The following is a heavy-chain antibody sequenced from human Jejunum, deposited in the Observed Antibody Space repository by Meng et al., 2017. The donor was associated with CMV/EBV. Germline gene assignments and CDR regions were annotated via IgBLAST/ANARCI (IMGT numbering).Heavy chain of an antibody. CDR1: SYW. D-gene: IGHD2-2*02. V-gene: IGHV3-74*01. CDR2: INSDGSST. CDR3: ARDRYCSSTSCYTGMVDY. J-gene: IGHJ4*02. Sequence: SYWIHWVRQAPGKGLVWVSRINSDGSSTTYADSVKGRFTISRDNAKNTLYLQMNSLRAEDTAVYYCARDRYCSSTSCYTGMVDYWGQGTRVTVSS.